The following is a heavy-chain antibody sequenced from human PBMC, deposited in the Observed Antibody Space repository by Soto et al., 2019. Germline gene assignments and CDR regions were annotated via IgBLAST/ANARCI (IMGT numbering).Heavy chain of an antibody. CDR3: AREWGGYCSSTSCPSDAFDI. CDR2: INPSGGST. J-gene: IGHJ3*02. Sequence: ASVKVSCKEPGNTFTGYYMHWGRQAPGQGLEWMGIINPSGGSTSYAQKFQGRVTMTRDTSTSTVYMELSSLRSEDTAVYYCAREWGGYCSSTSCPSDAFDIWGQGTMVTVSS. D-gene: IGHD2-2*01. V-gene: IGHV1-46*03. CDR1: GNTFTGYY.